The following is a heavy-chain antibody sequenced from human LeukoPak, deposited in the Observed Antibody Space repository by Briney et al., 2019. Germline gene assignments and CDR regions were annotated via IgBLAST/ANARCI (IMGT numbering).Heavy chain of an antibody. D-gene: IGHD5-24*01. V-gene: IGHV4-31*11. CDR2: IYFSGST. CDR1: GGSFSGYY. CDR3: ARIDGYSTFDY. J-gene: IGHJ4*02. Sequence: SETLSLTCAVYGGSFSGYYWTWVRQHPGKGLEWIGYIYFSGSTYYNPSLKSRVTISVDTSKSQFSLKVNSVTAADTAVYYCARIDGYSTFDYWGQGTLVTVSS.